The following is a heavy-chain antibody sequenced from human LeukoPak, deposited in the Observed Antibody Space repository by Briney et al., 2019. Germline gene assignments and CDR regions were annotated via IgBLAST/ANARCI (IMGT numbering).Heavy chain of an antibody. CDR1: GGSISSYY. V-gene: IGHV4-59*01. CDR3: ARAGGYSYGYEFDY. CDR2: IYYSGST. D-gene: IGHD5-18*01. J-gene: IGHJ4*02. Sequence: SETLSLTCTVSGGSISSYYWSWIRQPPGKGLEWIGYIYYSGSTNYNPSLKSRVTISVDTSENQFSLKLSSVTAADTAVYYCARAGGYSYGYEFDYWGQGTLVTVSS.